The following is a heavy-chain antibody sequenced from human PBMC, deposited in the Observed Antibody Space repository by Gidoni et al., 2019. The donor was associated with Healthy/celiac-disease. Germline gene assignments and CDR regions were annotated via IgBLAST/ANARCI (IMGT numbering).Heavy chain of an antibody. Sequence: VYGGSFSGYYWSWIRQPPGKGLEWIGEINHSGSTNYNPSLKSRVTISVDTSKNQFSLKLSSVTAADTAVYYCARGFRVNGITMVRGDDNYFDYWGQGTLVTVSS. J-gene: IGHJ4*02. D-gene: IGHD3-10*01. CDR3: ARGFRVNGITMVRGDDNYFDY. CDR2: INHSGST. V-gene: IGHV4-34*01. CDR1: GGSFSGYY.